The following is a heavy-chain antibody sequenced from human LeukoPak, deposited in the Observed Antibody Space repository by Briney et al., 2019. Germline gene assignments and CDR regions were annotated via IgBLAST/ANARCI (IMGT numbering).Heavy chain of an antibody. D-gene: IGHD6-19*01. Sequence: GGSLRLSCSGSGFTFGDYAITWFRQSPGKGLEWVGFIRSKGYGGTTEYAASVKGRFTISRDDSKSIAYLQVDSLISEDTAVYYCTRAAYSGGWRPFPHVLGGQGTLVTVSS. J-gene: IGHJ4*02. CDR1: GFTFGDYA. CDR2: IRSKGYGGTT. V-gene: IGHV3-49*03. CDR3: TRAAYSGGWRPFPHVL.